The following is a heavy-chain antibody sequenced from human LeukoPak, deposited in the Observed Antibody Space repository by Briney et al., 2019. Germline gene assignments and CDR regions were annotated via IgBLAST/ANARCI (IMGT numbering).Heavy chain of an antibody. CDR2: IKQDGSET. Sequence: PGGSLRLSCAASAFTFNNYWMSWVRQAPGKGLEWVANIKQDGSETYHVDSVQGRFTISRDNAKNSLYLQMNSLRAEDTAVYYCARLGGWYFDYWGQGTLVTVSS. D-gene: IGHD6-19*01. CDR1: AFTFNNYW. J-gene: IGHJ4*02. V-gene: IGHV3-7*05. CDR3: ARLGGWYFDY.